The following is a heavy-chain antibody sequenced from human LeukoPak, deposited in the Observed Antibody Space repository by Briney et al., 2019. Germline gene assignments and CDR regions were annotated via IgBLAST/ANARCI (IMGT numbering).Heavy chain of an antibody. CDR1: GLTFSGYW. D-gene: IGHD3-3*01. CDR3: AKGHTTTFGVVIRNYYYMDV. Sequence: GGSLRLSCAASGLTFSGYWMHWVRQAPGKGLVWVSRINSDESSTSYADSVKGRFSISRDNAKNTLYLQMNSLRAEDTAVYYCAKGHTTTFGVVIRNYYYMDVWGKGTTVTVS. J-gene: IGHJ6*03. V-gene: IGHV3-74*01. CDR2: INSDESST.